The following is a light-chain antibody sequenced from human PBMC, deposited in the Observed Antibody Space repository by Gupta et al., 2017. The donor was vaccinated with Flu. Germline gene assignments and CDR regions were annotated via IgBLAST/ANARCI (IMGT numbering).Light chain of an antibody. CDR3: QQYNTYLIT. J-gene: IGKJ3*01. Sequence: GDRVTLTCRASQSSSNWLAWYQQKPGKVPKLLIYRASTLESGVPSRFSGSGSGTEFTLTISSLQPDDFATYYCQQYNTYLITFGPGTKVDIK. CDR2: RAS. V-gene: IGKV1-5*03. CDR1: QSSSNW.